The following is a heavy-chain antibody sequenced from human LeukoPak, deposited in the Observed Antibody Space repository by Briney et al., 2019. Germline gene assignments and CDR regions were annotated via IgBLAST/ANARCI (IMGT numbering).Heavy chain of an antibody. CDR2: IYYSGST. Sequence: XWRWIRXTPGKGREWMGYIYYSGSTNYNPSLKSRVNISVETSKKKFSRKRRCVSAEDTAVYYCARHTTASYDYVWGSYETSGGFDYWGQGTLVTVSS. CDR3: ARHTTASYDYVWGSYETSGGFDY. J-gene: IGHJ4*02. CDR1: X. V-gene: IGHV4-59*08. D-gene: IGHD3-16*01.